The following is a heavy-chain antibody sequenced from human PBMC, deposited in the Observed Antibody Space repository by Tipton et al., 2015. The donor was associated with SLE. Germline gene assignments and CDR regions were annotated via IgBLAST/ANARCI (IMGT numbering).Heavy chain of an antibody. D-gene: IGHD6-6*01. V-gene: IGHV3-43*01. CDR2: ISWDGGST. CDR3: AKGQRSEYSSSSQEYYYGMDV. Sequence: GSLRLSCAASGFTFDDYTMHWVRQAPGKGLEWVSLISWDGGSTYYADSVKGRFTISRDNSKNSLYLQMNSLRTEDTALYYCAKGQRSEYSSSSQEYYYGMDVWGQGTTVTVSS. CDR1: GFTFDDYT. J-gene: IGHJ6*02.